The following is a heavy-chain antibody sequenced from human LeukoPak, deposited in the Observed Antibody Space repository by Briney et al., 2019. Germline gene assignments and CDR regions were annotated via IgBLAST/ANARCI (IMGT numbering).Heavy chain of an antibody. CDR1: GGSISSYY. CDR2: IYYSGST. Sequence: PSETLSLTCTVSGGSISSYYWSWIRQPPGRGLEWIGYIYYSGSTNYNPSLKSRVTISVDTSKNQFSLKLSSVTAADTAVYYCAREMTLLQLGFDPWGQGTLVTVSS. J-gene: IGHJ5*02. V-gene: IGHV4-59*01. CDR3: AREMTLLQLGFDP. D-gene: IGHD5-18*01.